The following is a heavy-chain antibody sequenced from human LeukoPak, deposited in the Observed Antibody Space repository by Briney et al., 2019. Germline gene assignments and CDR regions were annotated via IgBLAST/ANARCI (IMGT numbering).Heavy chain of an antibody. V-gene: IGHV3-7*01. CDR3: ARDRGWIQHDI. J-gene: IGHJ3*02. CDR2: IKGDGSAK. CDR1: GFSFSDSW. Sequence: GGSLRLSCAASGFSFSDSWMTWIRQAPGKGLEWVAFIKGDGSAKKYVDSVKGRFTISRDNAKNSLFLQMNSLRAEDTAVYYCARDRGWIQHDIWGQGTMVTVPS. D-gene: IGHD5-18*01.